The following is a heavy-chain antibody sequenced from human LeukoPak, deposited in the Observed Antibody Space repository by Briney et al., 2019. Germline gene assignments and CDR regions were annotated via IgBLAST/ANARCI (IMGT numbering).Heavy chain of an antibody. CDR1: GGPINITNY. J-gene: IGHJ4*02. Sequence: SETLSLTCGVSGGPINITNYWSWVRQAPRKELEWIGAISHDGTRNYNPALRSRVAMSLDRANNQFSLSLTSVTAADTAVYYCTRENRPFCPFAYWGQGVLVTVSS. D-gene: IGHD2/OR15-2a*01. CDR3: TRENRPFCPFAY. V-gene: IGHV4-4*02. CDR2: ISHDGTR.